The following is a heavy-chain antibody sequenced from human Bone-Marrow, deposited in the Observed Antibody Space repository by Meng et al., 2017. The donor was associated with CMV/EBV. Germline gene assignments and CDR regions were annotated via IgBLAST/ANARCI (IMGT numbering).Heavy chain of an antibody. D-gene: IGHD1-26*01. CDR1: GFTFSKYW. Sequence: GGSLRLSCAASGFTFSKYWMHWVRQAPGKGLVWVSHINSDGSRPEFADSVKGRFTISRDNAKNSLYLQMNSLRAEDTALYYCARATSIVGATVFDYWGQGTLVTVSS. CDR3: ARATSIVGATVFDY. CDR2: INSDGSRP. J-gene: IGHJ4*02. V-gene: IGHV3-74*03.